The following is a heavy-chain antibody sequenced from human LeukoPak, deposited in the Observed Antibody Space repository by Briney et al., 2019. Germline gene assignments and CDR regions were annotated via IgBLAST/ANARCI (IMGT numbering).Heavy chain of an antibody. Sequence: GINWDRQAPGKGLEWVAVISYDGTDKYYTDSVKGRFTISRDRSTNTVSLEMNSLRPEDTAVYYCAKSLSGWWTPGLDYLGQGSLVTVSS. J-gene: IGHJ4*02. CDR3: AKSLSGWWTPGLDY. V-gene: IGHV3-30*18. D-gene: IGHD6-13*01. CDR1: G. CDR2: ISYDGTDK.